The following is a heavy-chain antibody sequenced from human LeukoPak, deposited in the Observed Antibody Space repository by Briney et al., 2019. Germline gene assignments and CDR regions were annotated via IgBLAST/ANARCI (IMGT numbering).Heavy chain of an antibody. CDR1: GFTFSYYW. J-gene: IGHJ4*02. D-gene: IGHD3-22*01. CDR2: ISGSGGST. V-gene: IGHV3-23*01. Sequence: GGSLRLSCAASGFTFSYYWMGWVRQAPGKGLEWVSAISGSGGSTYYADSVKGRFTISRDNSKNTLYLQMNSLRAEDTAVYYCAKDWNYYDSSGYYTSGYWGQGTLVTVSS. CDR3: AKDWNYYDSSGYYTSGY.